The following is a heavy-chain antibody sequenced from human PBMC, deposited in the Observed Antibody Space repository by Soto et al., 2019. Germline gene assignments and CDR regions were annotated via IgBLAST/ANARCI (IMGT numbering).Heavy chain of an antibody. CDR1: GFTFSSYA. V-gene: IGHV3-23*01. J-gene: IGHJ4*02. Sequence: EVQLLESGGGLVQPGGSLRLSCAASGFTFSSYAMRWVRQAPVMGLEWVSAISGSGGSTYYADSVKGRFTISRDNSKNTLYLQMNSLRAEDTAVYYCAGRGSGSYYDYWGQGTLVTVSS. D-gene: IGHD1-26*01. CDR3: AGRGSGSYYDY. CDR2: ISGSGGST.